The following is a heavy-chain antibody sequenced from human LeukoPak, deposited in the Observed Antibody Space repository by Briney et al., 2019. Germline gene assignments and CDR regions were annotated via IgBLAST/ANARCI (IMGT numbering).Heavy chain of an antibody. CDR2: IDPSDSYT. J-gene: IGHJ4*02. V-gene: IGHV5-10-1*01. CDR3: ARRVAVAGYYFDY. CDR1: GYSFTSYW. D-gene: IGHD6-19*01. Sequence: GESLKISCKGSGYSFTSYWISWVRQMAGKGLEWMGRIDPSDSYTNYSPSFQGHVTISADKSISTAYLQWSSLKASDTAMYYCARRVAVAGYYFDYWGQGTLVAVSS.